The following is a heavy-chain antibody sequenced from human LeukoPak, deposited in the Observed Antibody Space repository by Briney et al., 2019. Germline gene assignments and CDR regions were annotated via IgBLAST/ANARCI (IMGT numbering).Heavy chain of an antibody. CDR2: IKQDGSET. Sequence: GGSLRLSCAASGFTFSTYWMTWLRQAPGKGLEWVANIKQDGSETYHVDSVKGRFTISRDNAKNSLYLQMNRLRAEDTAVYYCARHTGTNFNYWGQGTLVTVSS. CDR3: ARHTGTNFNY. D-gene: IGHD1-26*01. CDR1: GFTFSTYW. J-gene: IGHJ4*02. V-gene: IGHV3-7*01.